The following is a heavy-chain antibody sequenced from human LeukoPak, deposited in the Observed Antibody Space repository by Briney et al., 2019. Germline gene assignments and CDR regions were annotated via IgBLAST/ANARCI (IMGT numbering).Heavy chain of an antibody. CDR1: GGTFISYA. V-gene: IGHV1-69*13. CDR3: ARDWDSYGAFDY. D-gene: IGHD5-18*01. Sequence: GASVKVSCKASGGTFISYAISWVRQAPGQGLEWMGGIIPIFGTANYAQKFQGRVTITADESTSTAYMELSSLRSEDTAVYYCARDWDSYGAFDYWGQGTLVTVSS. J-gene: IGHJ4*02. CDR2: IIPIFGTA.